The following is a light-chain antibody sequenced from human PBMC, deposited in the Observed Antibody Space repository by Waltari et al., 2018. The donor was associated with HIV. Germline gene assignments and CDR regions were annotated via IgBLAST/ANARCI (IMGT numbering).Light chain of an antibody. CDR1: QDINTW. J-gene: IGKJ2*01. Sequence: DIQMTQSPSSVSASVGDRVIITCRASQDINTWLAWYQKKPGKAPNLLIYATVNLQDGVPSRFSGSGSGTEFTLSITNLQPDDFATYYCQQSRSFPYTFGQGTNVEIK. CDR2: ATV. V-gene: IGKV1D-12*01. CDR3: QQSRSFPYT.